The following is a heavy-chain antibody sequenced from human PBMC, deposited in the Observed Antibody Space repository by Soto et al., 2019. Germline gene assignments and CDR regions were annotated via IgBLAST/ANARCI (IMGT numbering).Heavy chain of an antibody. CDR3: VKDVGSRHYDFTNFDS. Sequence: GGSLRLSCIASEFIFDDYAMHWVRQAPGKGLEWVSGIDWNRATIGYADSVKGRFTLSRDNARNSLLLQMNSLRPEDTALYYCVKDVGSRHYDFTNFDSWGRGTLVPVSS. V-gene: IGHV3-9*01. CDR1: EFIFDDYA. CDR2: IDWNRATI. J-gene: IGHJ4*02. D-gene: IGHD3-3*01.